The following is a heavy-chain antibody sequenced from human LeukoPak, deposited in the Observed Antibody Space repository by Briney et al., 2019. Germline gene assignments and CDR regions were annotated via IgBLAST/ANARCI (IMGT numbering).Heavy chain of an antibody. Sequence: ASVKVSCKASGYTFTNYGISWVRQAPGQGLEWMGWISVYNGNTHYAQNLQGRVTITRNTSISTAYMELSSLRSEDTAVYYCARGRYCSGGSCSFGDAFDIWGQGTMVTVSS. V-gene: IGHV1-18*01. CDR3: ARGRYCSGGSCSFGDAFDI. J-gene: IGHJ3*02. CDR2: ISVYNGNT. D-gene: IGHD2-15*01. CDR1: GYTFTNYG.